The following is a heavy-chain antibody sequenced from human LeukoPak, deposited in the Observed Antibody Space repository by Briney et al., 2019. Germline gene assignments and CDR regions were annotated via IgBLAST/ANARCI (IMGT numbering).Heavy chain of an antibody. CDR1: GDSMSDYF. Sequence: AETLSLTCTVSGDSMSDYFWTWIRQPPGKGLEWIGYAADSGSTNYNPSLKSRVTISVDTSKNQFSLKLSSVTAADTAVYYCARPGYYGSGSYGDWFDPWGQGTLVTVSS. D-gene: IGHD3-10*01. CDR3: ARPGYYGSGSYGDWFDP. J-gene: IGHJ5*02. CDR2: AADSGST. V-gene: IGHV4-59*12.